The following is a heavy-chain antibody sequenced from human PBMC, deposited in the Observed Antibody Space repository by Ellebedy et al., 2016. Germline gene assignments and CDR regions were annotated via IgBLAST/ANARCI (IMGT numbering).Heavy chain of an antibody. CDR1: GFTLSDYW. D-gene: IGHD3-10*01. Sequence: GGSLRLSCAASGFTLSDYWMAWVRQAPGKGLEWVGNVNHAGSVQHYGTSVRGRFTISRDNTKNSLYLPMNSLRDEDTAVYYCARDRYGTGSHGDWGQGTLVTVSS. CDR3: ARDRYGTGSHGD. CDR2: VNHAGSVQ. J-gene: IGHJ4*02. V-gene: IGHV3-7*01.